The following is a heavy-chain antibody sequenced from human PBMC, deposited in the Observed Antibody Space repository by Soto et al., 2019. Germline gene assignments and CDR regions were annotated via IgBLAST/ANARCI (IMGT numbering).Heavy chain of an antibody. Sequence: GGSLRLSCAASGFTFSGSAMHWVRQASGKGLEWVGRIRSKANSYATAHAASVKGRFTISRDDSKNTAYLQMNSLKTEDTAVYYCTRPLHYDFWSGSFPFDYWGQGTLVTVSS. CDR1: GFTFSGSA. V-gene: IGHV3-73*01. CDR3: TRPLHYDFWSGSFPFDY. D-gene: IGHD3-3*01. J-gene: IGHJ4*02. CDR2: IRSKANSYAT.